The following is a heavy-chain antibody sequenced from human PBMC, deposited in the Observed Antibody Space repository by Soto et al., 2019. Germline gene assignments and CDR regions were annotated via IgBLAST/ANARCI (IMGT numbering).Heavy chain of an antibody. D-gene: IGHD6-13*01. CDR2: ISSSSSYI. CDR3: AGKVRIAAAGRGAFDI. J-gene: IGHJ3*02. V-gene: IGHV3-21*01. Sequence: PGGSLRLSCAASGFTFSSYSMYWVRQAPGKGLEWVSSISSSSSYIYYADSVKGRFTISRDNAKNSLYLQMNSLRAEDTAVYYCAGKVRIAAAGRGAFDIWGQGTMATVSS. CDR1: GFTFSSYS.